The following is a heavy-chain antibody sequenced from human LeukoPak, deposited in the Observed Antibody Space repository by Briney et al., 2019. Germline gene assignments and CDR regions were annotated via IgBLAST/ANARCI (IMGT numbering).Heavy chain of an antibody. V-gene: IGHV3-30-3*01. Sequence: GRSLRLSCAASGFTFSSYAMHWVRQAPGKGLEWVAVISYDGSNKYYADSVKGRFTISRDNSKNTLYLRMNSLRAEDTAVYYCARELEQWLVLSYWGQGTLVTVSS. J-gene: IGHJ4*02. CDR2: ISYDGSNK. CDR1: GFTFSSYA. CDR3: ARELEQWLVLSY. D-gene: IGHD6-19*01.